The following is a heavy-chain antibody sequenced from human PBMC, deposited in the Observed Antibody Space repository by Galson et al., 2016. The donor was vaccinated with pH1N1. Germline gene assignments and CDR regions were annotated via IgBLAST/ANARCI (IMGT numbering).Heavy chain of an antibody. CDR1: GFTFSSYE. Sequence: SLRLSCAASGFTFSSYEMNWVRQAPGKGLEWVSYISSSGSTIYYADSVTGRITISRDNAKNSLYLQMNSLSAEATAVYYSARAWAVRYFDWLSSRPSRFDYWGQGTLVTVSS. D-gene: IGHD3-9*01. J-gene: IGHJ4*02. V-gene: IGHV3-48*03. CDR2: ISSSGSTI. CDR3: ARAWAVRYFDWLSSRPSRFDY.